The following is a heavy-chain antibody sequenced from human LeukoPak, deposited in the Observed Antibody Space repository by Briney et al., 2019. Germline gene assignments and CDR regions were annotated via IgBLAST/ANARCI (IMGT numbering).Heavy chain of an antibody. V-gene: IGHV3-21*01. CDR2: ISSSSSYI. CDR1: GFTFSSYS. D-gene: IGHD3-22*01. Sequence: GGSLRLSCAASGFTFSSYSMNWVRQAPGKGLEWVSSISSSSSYIYYADSVKGRFTISRDNAKNSLYLQINSLRAEDTAVYYCARITPDSSGYTIDYWGQGTLVTVSS. CDR3: ARITPDSSGYTIDY. J-gene: IGHJ4*02.